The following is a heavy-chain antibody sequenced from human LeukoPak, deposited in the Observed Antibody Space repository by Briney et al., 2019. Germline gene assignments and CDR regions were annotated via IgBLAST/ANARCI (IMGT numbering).Heavy chain of an antibody. Sequence: GGSLRLSCAASGFTFSSYGMHWVRQAPGKGLEWVAVISYDGRNKCYADSVKGRFTISRDNSKNTLYLQMNSLRAEDTAVYYCAKIATYYYDSSGYYSKNDYWGQGTLVTVSS. D-gene: IGHD3-22*01. CDR2: ISYDGRNK. V-gene: IGHV3-30*18. CDR1: GFTFSSYG. J-gene: IGHJ4*02. CDR3: AKIATYYYDSSGYYSKNDY.